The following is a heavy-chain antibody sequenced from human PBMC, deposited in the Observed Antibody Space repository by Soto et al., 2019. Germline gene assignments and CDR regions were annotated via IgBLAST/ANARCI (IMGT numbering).Heavy chain of an antibody. J-gene: IGHJ6*03. CDR2: ISSSSSYI. V-gene: IGHV3-21*01. Sequence: GGSLRLSCAASGFTFSSYSMNWVRQAPGKGLEWVSSISSSSSYIYYADSVKGRFTISRDNAKNSLYLQMNSLRAEDTAVYYCARGGIPGYYYYYMDVWGKGTTVTVSS. CDR1: GFTFSSYS. CDR3: ARGGIPGYYYYYMDV. D-gene: IGHD3-16*01.